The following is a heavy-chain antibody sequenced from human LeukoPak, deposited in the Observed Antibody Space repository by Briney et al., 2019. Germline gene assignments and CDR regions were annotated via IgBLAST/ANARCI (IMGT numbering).Heavy chain of an antibody. CDR2: INSNGGVT. Sequence: GGSLRLSCATSGFTFNTYAMTWVRQAPGKGLEWLSTINSNGGVTYYADSVKGRFTISRDNSKNTLSLQMNSLRAEDTAVYYCAKVGSVLIPATVGGHYWGQGTLVTVSS. CDR3: AKVGSVLIPATVGGHY. J-gene: IGHJ4*02. D-gene: IGHD2-2*01. CDR1: GFTFNTYA. V-gene: IGHV3-23*01.